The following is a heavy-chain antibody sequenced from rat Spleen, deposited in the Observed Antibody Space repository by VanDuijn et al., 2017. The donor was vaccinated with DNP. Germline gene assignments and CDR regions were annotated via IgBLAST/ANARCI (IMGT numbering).Heavy chain of an antibody. D-gene: IGHD1-2*01. Sequence: EVQLVESGGGLVQPGRSLKLSCAASGFTFSNYGMAWVRQAPTKGLKWVATINWDGNSTHYRDSVKGRFTISRDNAQTTLYLQMDSLRSEDTATYYCARGRITIAATFYVMDAWGQGASVTVSS. V-gene: IGHV5-29*01. J-gene: IGHJ4*01. CDR2: INWDGNST. CDR1: GFTFSNYG. CDR3: ARGRITIAATFYVMDA.